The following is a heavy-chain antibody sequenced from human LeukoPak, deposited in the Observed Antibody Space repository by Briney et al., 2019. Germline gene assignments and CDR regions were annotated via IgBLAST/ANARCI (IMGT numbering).Heavy chain of an antibody. J-gene: IGHJ6*02. Sequence: GGSLRLSCAASGFTFSSSAMSWVRQAPGKGLEWVSVIYSGGSTYYADPVKGRFTISRDNSKNTLYLQMNSLRAEDTAVYYCARTYNYRDYYYGMDVWGQGTTVTVSS. CDR3: ARTYNYRDYYYGMDV. V-gene: IGHV3-66*01. D-gene: IGHD3-22*01. CDR2: IYSGGST. CDR1: GFTFSSSA.